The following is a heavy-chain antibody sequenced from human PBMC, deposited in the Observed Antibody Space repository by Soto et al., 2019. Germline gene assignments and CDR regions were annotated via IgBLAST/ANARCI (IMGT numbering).Heavy chain of an antibody. CDR3: ARDRGIERPYYFDY. Sequence: QVQLVQSGAEVKKPGASVKVSCKTSGYMFTTYGISWVRQAPGQGLEWMGWSIPYNGDTNSAQKLQGRVTMTTDTSTSTAYMQLRSLRSDDTAVYYCARDRGIERPYYFDYWGQGTLVTASS. CDR2: SIPYNGDT. CDR1: GYMFTTYG. D-gene: IGHD1-1*01. J-gene: IGHJ4*02. V-gene: IGHV1-18*01.